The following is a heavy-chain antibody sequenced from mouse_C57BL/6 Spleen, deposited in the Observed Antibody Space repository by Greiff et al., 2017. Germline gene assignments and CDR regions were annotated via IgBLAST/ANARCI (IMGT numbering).Heavy chain of an antibody. CDR3: ARSPFTTAVATRYFDV. J-gene: IGHJ1*03. V-gene: IGHV1-69*01. D-gene: IGHD1-1*01. Sequence: VKLQQPGAELVMPGASVKLSCKASGYTFTSYWMHWVKQRPGQGLEWIGEIDPSDSYTNYNQKFKGKSTLTVDKSSSTAYMQLSSLTSEDSAVYYCARSPFTTAVATRYFDVWGTGTTVTVSS. CDR1: GYTFTSYW. CDR2: IDPSDSYT.